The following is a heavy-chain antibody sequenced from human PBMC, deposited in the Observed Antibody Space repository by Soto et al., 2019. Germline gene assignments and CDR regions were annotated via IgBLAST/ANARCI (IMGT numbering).Heavy chain of an antibody. CDR1: GVSISTYY. Sequence: PSETLSLTCSVSGVSISTYYCTWIRQSPGKGLEWIGFISDTGSTTYNPSLKSRVTISVDTSTNQFSLTLGSVTAADTAVYYCSARRGYYDSTGNYYYVDYWGQGALVTVSS. J-gene: IGHJ4*02. CDR3: SARRGYYDSTGNYYYVDY. D-gene: IGHD3-22*01. CDR2: ISDTGST. V-gene: IGHV4-59*01.